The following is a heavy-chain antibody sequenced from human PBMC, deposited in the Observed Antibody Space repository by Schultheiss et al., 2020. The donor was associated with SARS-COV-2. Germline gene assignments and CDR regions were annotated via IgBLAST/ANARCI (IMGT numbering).Heavy chain of an antibody. Sequence: ASVKVSCKASGYTFTGYYMHWVRQAPGQGLEWMGRINPNSGNTNYAQKLQGRVTMTTDTSTSTAYMELRSLRSDDTAVYYCARDIAGSLRGGWFDPWGQGTLVTVSS. CDR3: ARDIAGSLRGGWFDP. D-gene: IGHD2-15*01. J-gene: IGHJ5*02. V-gene: IGHV1-2*06. CDR1: GYTFTGYY. CDR2: INPNSGNT.